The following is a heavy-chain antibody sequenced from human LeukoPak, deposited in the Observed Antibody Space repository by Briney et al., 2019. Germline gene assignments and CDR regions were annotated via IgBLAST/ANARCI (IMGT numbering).Heavy chain of an antibody. CDR1: GGSISSGGYY. D-gene: IGHD6-19*01. V-gene: IGHV4-31*03. Sequence: SETLSLTCTVSGGSISSGGYYWSWIRQHPGKGLEWIGYIYYSGSTYYNPSLKSRVTISVDTSKNQFSLKLSSVTAADTAVYYCARDFSTSVAGTPYNWFDPWGQGTLVTVSS. CDR3: ARDFSTSVAGTPYNWFDP. J-gene: IGHJ5*02. CDR2: IYYSGST.